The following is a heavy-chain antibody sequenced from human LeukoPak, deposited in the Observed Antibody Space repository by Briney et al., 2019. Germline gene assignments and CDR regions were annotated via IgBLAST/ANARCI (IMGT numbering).Heavy chain of an antibody. CDR3: ARAYRGSGSYPGHFDY. J-gene: IGHJ4*02. CDR2: IIPIFGTA. CDR1: GGTFSSYA. V-gene: IGHV1-69*13. Sequence: SVEVSCKASGGTFSSYAISWVRQAPGQGLEWMGGIIPIFGTANYAQKFQGRVTITADESTSTAYMELSSLRSEDTAVYYCARAYRGSGSYPGHFDYWGQGTLVTVSS. D-gene: IGHD3-10*01.